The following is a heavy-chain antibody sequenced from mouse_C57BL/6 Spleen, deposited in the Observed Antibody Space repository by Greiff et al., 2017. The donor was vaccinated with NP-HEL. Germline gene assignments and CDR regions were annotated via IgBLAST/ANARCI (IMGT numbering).Heavy chain of an antibody. CDR2: IHPNSGST. CDR1: GYTFTSYW. CDR3: ARLDLTGGGVDY. D-gene: IGHD4-1*01. V-gene: IGHV1-64*01. J-gene: IGHJ2*01. Sequence: QVQLQQPGAELVKPGASVKLSCKASGYTFTSYWMHWVKQRPGQGLEWIGMIHPNSGSTNYNEKFKSKATLTVDKSSSTAYMQLSSLTSEDSAVYYCARLDLTGGGVDYWGQGTTLTVSS.